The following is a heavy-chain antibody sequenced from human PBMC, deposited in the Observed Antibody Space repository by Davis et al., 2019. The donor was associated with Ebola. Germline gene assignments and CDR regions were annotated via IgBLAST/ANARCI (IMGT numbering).Heavy chain of an antibody. J-gene: IGHJ4*02. CDR2: IYHDGRT. V-gene: IGHV4-38-2*01. Sequence: ESLKISCAASGFTFSNYAMNWIRQPPGKGLEWIGTIYHDGRTYYKPSLKSRVSISIDTSKNQFSLKLTSVTAADTAVYYCARRVDYFDYWGQGTLVTVSS. D-gene: IGHD2-15*01. CDR3: ARRVDYFDY. CDR1: GFTFSNYA.